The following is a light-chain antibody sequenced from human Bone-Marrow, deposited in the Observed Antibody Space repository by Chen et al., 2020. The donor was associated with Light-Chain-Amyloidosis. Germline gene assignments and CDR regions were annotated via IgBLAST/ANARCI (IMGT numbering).Light chain of an antibody. J-gene: IGKJ1*01. CDR3: QQSFSTPGT. CDR1: QNIYIQ. CDR2: GAS. Sequence: DIQMTQSPSSLSASVGDRVTITCRASQNIYIQFSWYQQRPGKAPNLLIYGASSLESGVPPRFSGSGAGTDFSLTISGLQPEDFATYYCQQSFSTPGTFGQGSKLDI. V-gene: IGKV1-39*01.